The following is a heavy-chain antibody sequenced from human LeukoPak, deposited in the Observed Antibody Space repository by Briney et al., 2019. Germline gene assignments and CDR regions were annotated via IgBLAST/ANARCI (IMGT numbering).Heavy chain of an antibody. Sequence: SVKVSCKASGYTFTGYYMHWVRQAPGQGLEWMGGIIPIFGTANYAQKFQGRVTITADESTSTAYMELSSLRSEDTAVYYCAAVGATYLFDYWGQGTLVTVSS. D-gene: IGHD1-26*01. V-gene: IGHV1-69*13. CDR1: GYTFTGYY. CDR2: IIPIFGTA. J-gene: IGHJ4*02. CDR3: AAVGATYLFDY.